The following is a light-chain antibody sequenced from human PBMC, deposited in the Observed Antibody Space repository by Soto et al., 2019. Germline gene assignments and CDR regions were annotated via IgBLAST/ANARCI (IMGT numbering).Light chain of an antibody. V-gene: IGKV2-30*01. Sequence: DVVMTQSALSLPVTLGQPASISCRSSQSPVSSDGNTYLNWFQQRPGQSPRHLIYKVSNRDSGVPDRFRGSGSGTEFTLKISRVGAEDVWVYYCMRGSRCPYTFGQGTKLQI. CDR1: QSPVSSDGNTY. J-gene: IGKJ2*01. CDR3: MRGSRCPYT. CDR2: KVS.